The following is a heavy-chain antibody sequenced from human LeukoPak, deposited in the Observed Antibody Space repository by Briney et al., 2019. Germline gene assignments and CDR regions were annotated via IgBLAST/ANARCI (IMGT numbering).Heavy chain of an antibody. CDR1: GFPCSSYD. V-gene: IGHV3-48*04. D-gene: IGHD3-10*01. J-gene: IGHJ4*02. Sequence: GGSLRLSCTASGFPCSSYDMNWVRHAPGQVLEWISCISSSSRNIYNADSVKGRFTVSRDNANNSLYLQMNGLRAEDTAVYYCASGGSGAYWGQGTLVTVSS. CDR3: ASGGSGAY. CDR2: ISSSSRNI.